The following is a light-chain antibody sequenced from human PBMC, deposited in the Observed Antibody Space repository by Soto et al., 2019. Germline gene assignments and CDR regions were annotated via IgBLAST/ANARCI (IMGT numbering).Light chain of an antibody. V-gene: IGKV1-5*01. J-gene: IGKJ1*01. CDR3: QQYNSYWT. Sequence: ITMTQSPSTLVASVGDRITITCRGSQSISSWLAWYQQKPGKAPKLLIYDASSLESGVPSRFSGSGSGTEFTLTISSLQPDDFATYYCQQYNSYWTFGQGTKVDIK. CDR1: QSISSW. CDR2: DAS.